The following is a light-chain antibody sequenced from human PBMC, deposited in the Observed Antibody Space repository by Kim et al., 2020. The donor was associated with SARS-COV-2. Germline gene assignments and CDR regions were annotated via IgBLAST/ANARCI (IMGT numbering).Light chain of an antibody. CDR1: KLGHKY. CDR2: QDT. Sequence: VSPGQTASITCSGDKLGHKYVCWYQQKPGRSPVLVIYQDTKRPSEITERFSGSNSGNTATLTISGTQAMDEADYYCQAWDTSTYVFGTGTKVTVL. CDR3: QAWDTSTYV. V-gene: IGLV3-1*01. J-gene: IGLJ1*01.